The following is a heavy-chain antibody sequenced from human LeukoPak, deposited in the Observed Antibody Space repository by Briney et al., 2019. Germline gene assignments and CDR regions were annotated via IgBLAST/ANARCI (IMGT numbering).Heavy chain of an antibody. CDR2: IHPSDGGT. CDR3: AREPPASGYFDY. J-gene: IGHJ4*02. CDR1: GYAFTSYY. V-gene: IGHV1-46*01. Sequence: ASVKVSCKASGYAFTSYYMHWVRQAPGQGLEWMGIIHPSDGGTSYAQKFQGRVTMTRDTSTSTVYMELSSLRSEDTAVYHCAREPPASGYFDYWGQGSLATVSS.